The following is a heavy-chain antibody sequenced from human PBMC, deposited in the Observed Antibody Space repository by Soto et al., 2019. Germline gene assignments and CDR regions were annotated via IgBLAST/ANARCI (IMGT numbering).Heavy chain of an antibody. CDR3: ASMIGDPVLSFDS. V-gene: IGHV4-59*01. CDR2: IFYSGST. Sequence: QVQLQESGPGLVKPSETLSLTCTVSGGSISSYYWSWIRQPPGKGLEWIGFIFYSGSTSYNPSLKSRVNISIDTSEYKFSLKLNSVTAADTAVYYCASMIGDPVLSFDSWGQGTLVAVSS. J-gene: IGHJ5*01. CDR1: GGSISSYY. D-gene: IGHD3-10*02.